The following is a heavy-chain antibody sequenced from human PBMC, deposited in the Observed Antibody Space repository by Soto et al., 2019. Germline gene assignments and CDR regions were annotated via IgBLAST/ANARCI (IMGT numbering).Heavy chain of an antibody. V-gene: IGHV1-69*13. CDR3: ARDFRRYYDFWSGYFNFDY. CDR1: GGTFSSYA. CDR2: IIPIFGTA. J-gene: IGHJ4*02. D-gene: IGHD3-3*01. Sequence: SVKVSCKASGGTFSSYAISWVRQAPGQGLEWMGGIIPIFGTANYAQKFQGRVTVTADESTSTAYMELSSLRSEDTAVYYCARDFRRYYDFWSGYFNFDYWGQGTLVTVSS.